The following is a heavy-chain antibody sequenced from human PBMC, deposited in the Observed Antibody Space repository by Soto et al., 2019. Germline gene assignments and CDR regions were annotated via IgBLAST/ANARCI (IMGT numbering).Heavy chain of an antibody. CDR3: AKSYYGNYYYFDY. CDR2: ISYDGSDK. Sequence: QVHLVESGGGVVQPGRSLRLSCAASGFSFSSYGMHWVRQVSGKGLEWVAVISYDGSDKYYADSVKGRFTISRDNSKNTLYLQMTSLRAEDTAIYYCAKSYYGNYYYFDYWGQGTLVTVSS. D-gene: IGHD4-17*01. J-gene: IGHJ4*02. CDR1: GFSFSSYG. V-gene: IGHV3-30*18.